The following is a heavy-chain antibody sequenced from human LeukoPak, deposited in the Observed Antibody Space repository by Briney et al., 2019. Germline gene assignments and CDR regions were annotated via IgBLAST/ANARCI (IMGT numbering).Heavy chain of an antibody. CDR1: GFTFSSYA. CDR2: ISSGGGST. CDR3: ARGDGYNFFDY. Sequence: GGSLRLSCAASGFTFSSYAMGWVRQPPGKGLEWVSGISSGGGSTYYTDSMKGRFTISRDNSENTLYLQMKSLRAEDTAVYYCARGDGYNFFDYWGQGTLVTVSS. J-gene: IGHJ4*02. V-gene: IGHV3-23*01. D-gene: IGHD5-24*01.